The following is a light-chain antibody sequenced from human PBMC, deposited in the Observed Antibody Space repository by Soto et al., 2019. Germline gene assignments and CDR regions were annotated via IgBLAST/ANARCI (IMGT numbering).Light chain of an antibody. CDR1: QDISNY. J-gene: IGKJ5*01. V-gene: IGKV1-33*01. CDR2: DAS. Sequence: DIQLTQSPSSLSASVGDSVTITCQASQDISNYLNWYQQKPGKAPKLLIYDASNLETGVPSRFSGSGSGTDFTFTISSLQPEDTATYYCQQYENLPITFGQGTRLEN. CDR3: QQYENLPIT.